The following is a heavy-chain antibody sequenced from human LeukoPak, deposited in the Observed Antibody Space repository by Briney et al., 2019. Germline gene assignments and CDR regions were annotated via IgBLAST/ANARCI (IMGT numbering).Heavy chain of an antibody. J-gene: IGHJ3*02. V-gene: IGHV1-69*06. D-gene: IGHD5-24*01. Sequence: SVKVSCKASGGTFTHYVISWVRQAPGQGLEWMGGIAPISGTPMYAQRFQGRVTISADTSTYTAFMEMSSLTSEDTAMYYCARIRDGYNDAYDIWGQGTMVTVSS. CDR1: GGTFTHYV. CDR3: ARIRDGYNDAYDI. CDR2: IAPISGTP.